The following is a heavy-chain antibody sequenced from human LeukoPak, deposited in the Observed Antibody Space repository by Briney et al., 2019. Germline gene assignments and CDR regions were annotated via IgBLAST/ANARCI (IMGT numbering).Heavy chain of an antibody. CDR2: LNHSGST. V-gene: IGHV4-34*01. J-gene: IGHJ4*02. Sequence: SETLSLTCAVYGGSFSGYYWSWIRQPPGKGLEWIGELNHSGSTNYNPSLKSRVTISVDTSKDQFSLKLYSVTAADTAVYYCARGPLDTAVATYYFDYRAQGTLVTVSS. D-gene: IGHD5-18*01. CDR1: GGSFSGYY. CDR3: ARGPLDTAVATYYFDY.